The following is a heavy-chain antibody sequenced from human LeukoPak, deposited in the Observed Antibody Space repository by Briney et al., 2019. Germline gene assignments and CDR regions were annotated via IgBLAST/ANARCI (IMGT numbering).Heavy chain of an antibody. CDR2: IYYSGST. J-gene: IGHJ4*02. CDR3: ATSLVGATSFDY. CDR1: GGSVSSGSYY. Sequence: SETLSLTCTVSGGSVSSGSYYWSWIRQPPGKELEWIGYIYYSGSTYYNPSPKSRVTISVDTSKNQFPLKLSSVTAADTAVYYCATSLVGATSFDYWGQGTLVTVSS. D-gene: IGHD1-26*01. V-gene: IGHV4-61*01.